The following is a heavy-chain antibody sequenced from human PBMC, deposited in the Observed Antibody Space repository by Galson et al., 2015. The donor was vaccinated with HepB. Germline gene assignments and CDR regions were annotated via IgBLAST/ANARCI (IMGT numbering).Heavy chain of an antibody. CDR2: ISYDGSNK. CDR3: ARRSYGGNSLAAFDI. D-gene: IGHD4-23*01. Sequence: SLRLSCAASGFTFSSYAMHWVRQAPGKGLEWVAVISYDGSNKYYADSVKGRFTISRDNSKNTLYLQMNSLRAEDTAVYYCARRSYGGNSLAAFDIWGQGTMVTVSS. CDR1: GFTFSSYA. J-gene: IGHJ3*02. V-gene: IGHV3-30*04.